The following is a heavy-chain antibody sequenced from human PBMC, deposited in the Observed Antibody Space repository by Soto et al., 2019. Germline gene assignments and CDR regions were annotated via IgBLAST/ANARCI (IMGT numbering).Heavy chain of an antibody. CDR3: AREVGYYYGSGSYYNPNYYYGMDV. CDR2: ISYDGSNK. Sequence: GGSLRLSCAASGFTFSSYAMHWVRQAPGKGLEWVAVISYDGSNKYYADSVKGRFTISRDNSKNTLYLQMNSLRSEDTAVYYCAREVGYYYGSGSYYNPNYYYGMDVWAQGTTVTVSS. CDR1: GFTFSSYA. J-gene: IGHJ6*02. D-gene: IGHD3-10*01. V-gene: IGHV3-30-3*01.